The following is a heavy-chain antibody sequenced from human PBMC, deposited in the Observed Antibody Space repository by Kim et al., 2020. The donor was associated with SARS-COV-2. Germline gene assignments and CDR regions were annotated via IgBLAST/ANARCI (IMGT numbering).Heavy chain of an antibody. J-gene: IGHJ6*02. CDR3: ARALRNWNYFYYYGMDV. Sequence: FQGRVTMTRNTSISTAYMELSSLRSEDTAVYYCARALRNWNYFYYYGMDVWGQGTTVTVSS. V-gene: IGHV1-8*01. D-gene: IGHD1-1*01.